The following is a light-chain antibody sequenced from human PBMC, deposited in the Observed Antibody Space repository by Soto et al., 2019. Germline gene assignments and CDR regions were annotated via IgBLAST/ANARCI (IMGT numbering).Light chain of an antibody. CDR3: MQALQTPYT. J-gene: IGKJ2*01. CDR1: QSLLHSNGYNY. V-gene: IGKV2-28*01. CDR2: LGS. Sequence: DIVMTQSPLSLPVIPGEPASISCRSSQSLLHSNGYNYLDWYLQKPGQSPQLLIYLGSNRASGVPDRFSGSGSGTDFTLKISRVEAEDVGVYYCMQALQTPYTVGQGTKLEIK.